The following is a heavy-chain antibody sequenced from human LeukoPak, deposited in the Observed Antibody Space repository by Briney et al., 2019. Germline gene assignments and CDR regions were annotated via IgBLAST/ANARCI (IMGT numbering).Heavy chain of an antibody. CDR2: TYYRSKWYN. V-gene: IGHV6-1*01. CDR1: GDSVSSNSAT. Sequence: SQTLSLTCVLSGDSVSSNSATWNWIRQSPSRGLEWLGRTYYRSKWYNDFVVSMKSRITINPDTSKNQFSLQLNSVTPEDTAVYYCARDPAYSSGWTKNAFDIWGQGTMVTVSS. CDR3: ARDPAYSSGWTKNAFDI. D-gene: IGHD6-19*01. J-gene: IGHJ3*02.